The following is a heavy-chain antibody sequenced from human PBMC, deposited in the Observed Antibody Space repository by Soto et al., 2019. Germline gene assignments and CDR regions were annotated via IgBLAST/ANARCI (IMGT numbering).Heavy chain of an antibody. J-gene: IGHJ6*02. CDR2: ISYDGSNK. CDR3: ARDQPGERKQWLVRGYYYYYGMDV. Sequence: VGSLRLSCAASGFTFSSYAMHWVRQAPGKGLEWVAVISYDGSNKYYADSVKGRFTISRDNSKNTLYLQMNSLRAEDTAVYYCARDQPGERKQWLVRGYYYYYGMDVWGQGTTVTSP. V-gene: IGHV3-30-3*01. CDR1: GFTFSSYA. D-gene: IGHD6-19*01.